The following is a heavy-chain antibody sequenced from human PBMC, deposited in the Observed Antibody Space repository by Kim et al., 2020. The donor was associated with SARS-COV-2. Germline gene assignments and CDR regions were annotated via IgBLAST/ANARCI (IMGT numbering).Heavy chain of an antibody. J-gene: IGHJ6*02. Sequence: GGSLRLSCAASGFTFGEYAMHWVRQAPGKGLEWVSSINWNSGSIAYADSVKGRFTISRDNAKNSLYLQMDSLRAEDTALYYCAKAVPASLTGYYSWYYYGMDVWGQGTTVTVSS. V-gene: IGHV3-9*01. CDR3: AKAVPASLTGYYSWYYYGMDV. CDR2: INWNSGSI. CDR1: GFTFGEYA. D-gene: IGHD3-9*01.